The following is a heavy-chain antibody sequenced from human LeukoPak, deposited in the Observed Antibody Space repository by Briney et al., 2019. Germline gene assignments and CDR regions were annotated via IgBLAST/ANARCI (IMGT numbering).Heavy chain of an antibody. J-gene: IGHJ3*02. CDR3: AGNSEGAFDI. Sequence: SQTLSLTCTIAGGSSSSNRCAWMCIRQSPARGLEWLGRTYYRSKWYYDYPVSVKSRININPDPSKNHYSLQLKSVTPEDTAVSYCAGNSEGAFDIWGQGTMVTVSS. V-gene: IGHV6-1*01. CDR1: GGSSSSNRCA. CDR2: TYYRSKWYY.